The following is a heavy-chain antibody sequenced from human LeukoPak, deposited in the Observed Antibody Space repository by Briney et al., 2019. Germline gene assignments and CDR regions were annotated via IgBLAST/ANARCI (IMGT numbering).Heavy chain of an antibody. CDR2: INTNTGNP. J-gene: IGHJ4*02. CDR1: GYTLTSYA. CDR3: ARSYSSGWYYFDY. D-gene: IGHD6-19*01. Sequence: GASVKVSCKASGYTLTSYALNWVRQAPGQGLEWMGWINTNTGNPTYAQGFTGRFVFSLDTSVSTTYLQISSLKPEDTAVYYCARSYSSGWYYFDYWGQGTQVTVSS. V-gene: IGHV7-4-1*02.